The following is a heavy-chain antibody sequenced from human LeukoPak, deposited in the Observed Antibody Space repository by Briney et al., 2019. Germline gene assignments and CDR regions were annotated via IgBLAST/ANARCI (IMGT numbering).Heavy chain of an antibody. V-gene: IGHV3-9*01. CDR3: AKDCRYGDYESGAFDY. Sequence: PGGSLRLSCAASGFTFDDYAMPWVRQAPGKGLEWVSGISWNSGSIGYADSVKGRFTISRDNAKNSLYLQMNSLRAEDTALYYCAKDCRYGDYESGAFDYWGQGTLVTVSS. J-gene: IGHJ4*02. CDR1: GFTFDDYA. D-gene: IGHD4-17*01. CDR2: ISWNSGSI.